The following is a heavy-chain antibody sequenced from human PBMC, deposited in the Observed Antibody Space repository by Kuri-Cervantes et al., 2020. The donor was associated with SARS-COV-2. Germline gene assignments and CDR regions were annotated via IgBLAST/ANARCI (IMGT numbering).Heavy chain of an antibody. V-gene: IGHV5-51*01. CDR1: GYSFTNYW. J-gene: IGHJ6*03. Sequence: GGSLRPSCKGSGYSFTNYWIAWVRQMPGKGLEWMGIIYPGDSDTKYSPSFQGQATISADKSISTAFLQWSSLKASDTAMYYCARRAYGEQVDYYYMDVWGKGTTVTVSS. CDR2: IYPGDSDT. CDR3: ARRAYGEQVDYYYMDV. D-gene: IGHD4-17*01.